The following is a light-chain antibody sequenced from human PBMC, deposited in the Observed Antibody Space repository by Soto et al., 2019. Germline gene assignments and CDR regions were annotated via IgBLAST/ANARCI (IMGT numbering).Light chain of an antibody. V-gene: IGKV3-11*01. J-gene: IGKJ5*01. CDR1: PSVTNF. Sequence: EMVLTQSPATLSLSPEERATLSCRASPSVTNFLAWYQQKPGQAPRLLIYGAFNRATGIPARFSGSGSGTDFTLTISSLEPEDSAIYYCLQRNSWPPVTFGQGTRLEIK. CDR3: LQRNSWPPVT. CDR2: GAF.